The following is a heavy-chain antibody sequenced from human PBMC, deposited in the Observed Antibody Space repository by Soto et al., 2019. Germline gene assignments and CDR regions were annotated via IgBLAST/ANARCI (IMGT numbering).Heavy chain of an antibody. CDR1: GFTVSSNY. D-gene: IGHD1-26*01. CDR2: IYSGGST. Sequence: EVQRVETGGGLIQPGGSLRLSCAASGFTVSSNYMSWVRQAPGKGLEWVSVIYSGGSTYYADSVKGRFTISRDNSKNTLYLQMNSLRAEDTAVYYCARTSGSYYSHFDYWGQGTLVTVSS. J-gene: IGHJ4*02. CDR3: ARTSGSYYSHFDY. V-gene: IGHV3-53*02.